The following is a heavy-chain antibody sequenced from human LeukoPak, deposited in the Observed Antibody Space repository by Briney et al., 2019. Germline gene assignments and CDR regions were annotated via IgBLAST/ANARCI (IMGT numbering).Heavy chain of an antibody. J-gene: IGHJ5*02. CDR2: INHSGST. Sequence: KPSETLSLTCAVYGGSFSGYYWSWIRQPPGKGLEWIGEINHSGSTNYNPSLKRRVTISVDTSKNQFSLKLSSVTAADTAVYYCARVPAVVVAATPTWFDPWGQGTLVTVSS. CDR3: ARVPAVVVAATPTWFDP. CDR1: GGSFSGYY. V-gene: IGHV4-34*01. D-gene: IGHD2-15*01.